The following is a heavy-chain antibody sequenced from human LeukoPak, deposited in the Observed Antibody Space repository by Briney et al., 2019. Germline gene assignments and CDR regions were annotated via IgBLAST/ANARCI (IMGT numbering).Heavy chain of an antibody. CDR1: GFTFSSYA. D-gene: IGHD2-15*01. J-gene: IGHJ3*02. CDR3: AREIVGYCSGGSCFNDAFDI. Sequence: PGGSLRLSCAASGFTFSSYAMHWVRQAPGKGLEWVAVISYDGSNKYYADSVKGRFTISRDNSKNTLYLQMNSLRAEDTAVYYCAREIVGYCSGGSCFNDAFDIWGQGTMVTVSS. CDR2: ISYDGSNK. V-gene: IGHV3-30-3*01.